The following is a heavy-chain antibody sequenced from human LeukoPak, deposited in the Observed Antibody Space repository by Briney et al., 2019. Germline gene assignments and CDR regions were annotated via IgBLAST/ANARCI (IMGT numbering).Heavy chain of an antibody. V-gene: IGHV3-23*01. D-gene: IGHD1-1*01. CDR1: GFTFSTFA. CDR2: IFPSGGEI. Sequence: TGGSLRLSCEASGFTFSTFAMIWVRQPPGKGLEWVSSIFPSGGEIHYADSVRGRFTISRDNSKSTLSLQMNSLRAEDTALYYCARGSKSGTTQGVYYYYYMDVWGKGTTVTVSS. J-gene: IGHJ6*03. CDR3: ARGSKSGTTQGVYYYYYMDV.